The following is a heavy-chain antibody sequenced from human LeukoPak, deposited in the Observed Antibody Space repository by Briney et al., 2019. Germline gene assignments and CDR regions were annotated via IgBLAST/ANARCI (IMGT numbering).Heavy chain of an antibody. CDR1: AITFSTYA. D-gene: IGHD2-2*01. J-gene: IGHJ1*01. CDR3: ANHKGGYCSSTSCPPYFQH. V-gene: IGHV3-23*01. CDR2: ISGGAGST. Sequence: PGGSLRLSCAASAITFSTYAMSWVRQAPGKGLECVSVISGGAGSTYYADSVKGRFTISRDNSKNTLYLQMNSLRAEDTAVYYCANHKGGYCSSTSCPPYFQHWGQGTLVTVSS.